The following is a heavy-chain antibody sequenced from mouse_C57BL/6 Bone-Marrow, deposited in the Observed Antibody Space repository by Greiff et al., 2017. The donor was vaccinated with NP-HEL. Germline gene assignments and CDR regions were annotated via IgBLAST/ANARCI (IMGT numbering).Heavy chain of an antibody. Sequence: QVQLQQSGAELARPGASVKLSCKASGYTFTSYGISWVKQRTGQGLEWIGEIYPRSGNTYYNEKFKGKATLTADKSSSTAYMELRSLTSEDSAVYFCARCLLGYAMDYGGKEPQSPSPQ. V-gene: IGHV1-81*01. D-gene: IGHD1-1*01. CDR1: GYTFTSYG. CDR2: IYPRSGNT. J-gene: IGHJ4*01. CDR3: ARCLLGYAMDY.